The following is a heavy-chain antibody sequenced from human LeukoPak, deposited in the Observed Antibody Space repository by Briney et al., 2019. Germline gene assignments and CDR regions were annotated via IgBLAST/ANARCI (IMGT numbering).Heavy chain of an antibody. CDR3: ARQRSDVGSAYYSGGFYYMDV. D-gene: IGHD3-3*01. Sequence: SETLSLTCTVSGGSLSSYYWAWIRQSPGKGLEWIAYINDSGSTRSNPSLKSRVSISVNTAKNQFYLELTSLTAADTAVYYCARQRSDVGSAYYSGGFYYMDVWGEGTTVTVSS. V-gene: IGHV4-59*08. CDR1: GGSLSSYY. CDR2: INDSGST. J-gene: IGHJ6*03.